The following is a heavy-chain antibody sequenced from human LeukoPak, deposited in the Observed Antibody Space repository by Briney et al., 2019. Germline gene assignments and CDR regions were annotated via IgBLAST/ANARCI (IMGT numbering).Heavy chain of an antibody. D-gene: IGHD3-9*01. J-gene: IGHJ1*01. CDR2: IIPIFGTA. V-gene: IGHV1-69*13. Sequence: ASVKVSCKASGGTFSSYAISWVRQAPGQGLEWMGGIIPIFGTANYAQKFQGRVTITADESTSTAYMELSSLRSEDTAVYYCIFGTSEYFQHWGQGTLVTVSS. CDR1: GGTFSSYA. CDR3: IFGTSEYFQH.